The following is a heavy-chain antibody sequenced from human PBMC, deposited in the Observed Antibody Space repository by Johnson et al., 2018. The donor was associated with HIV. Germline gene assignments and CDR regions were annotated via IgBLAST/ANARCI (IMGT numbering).Heavy chain of an antibody. J-gene: IGHJ3*02. D-gene: IGHD5-24*01. V-gene: IGHV3-66*02. CDR3: ARDGWGSRGWDDAFDI. CDR2: IYSGGST. Sequence: VQLVESGGGLVQPGRSLRLSCAASGFTFDDYAMHWVRQAPGKGLAWVSIIYSGGSTYYADSVKGRFTISRDNSKNTLYLQMNSLRAEDTAVYYCARDGWGSRGWDDAFDIWGQGTMVTVSS. CDR1: GFTFDDYA.